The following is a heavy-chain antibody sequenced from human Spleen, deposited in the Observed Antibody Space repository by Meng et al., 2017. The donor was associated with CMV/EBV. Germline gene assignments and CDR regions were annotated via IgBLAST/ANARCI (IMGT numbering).Heavy chain of an antibody. D-gene: IGHD5-18*01. CDR3: ASTGGYSYGQPHFDY. CDR1: GFTVSSNY. V-gene: IGHV3-53*01. J-gene: IGHJ4*02. CDR2: IYSGGST. Sequence: GESLKISCAASGFTVSSNYMSWVRQAPGKGLEWVSVIYSGGSTYYADSVKGRFTISRDNSKNTLYLQMNSLRAEDTAVYYCASTGGYSYGQPHFDYWGQGTLVTVSS.